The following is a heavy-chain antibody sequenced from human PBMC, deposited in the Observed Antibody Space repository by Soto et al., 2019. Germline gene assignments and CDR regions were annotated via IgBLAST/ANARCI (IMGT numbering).Heavy chain of an antibody. CDR2: IIPIFGTA. Sequence: QVQLVQSGAEVKKPGSSVKVSCKASGGTFSNYAISWVRQAPGQGLEWMGGIIPIFGTADYAQKFQGRVTITADESTSTAYMELSSLRSEDTAVYYCASVETQRYYYGMDVWGQGTTVTVSS. J-gene: IGHJ6*02. D-gene: IGHD2-15*01. CDR3: ASVETQRYYYGMDV. CDR1: GGTFSNYA. V-gene: IGHV1-69*12.